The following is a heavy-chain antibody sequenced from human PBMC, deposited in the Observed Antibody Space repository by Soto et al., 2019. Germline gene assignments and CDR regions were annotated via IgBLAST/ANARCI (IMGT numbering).Heavy chain of an antibody. CDR2: IWYDGSNK. CDR1: GFTYSSYG. Sequence: QVQLVESGGGVVQPGRSLRLSCAASGFTYSSYGMHWVRQAPGKGLEWVAVIWYDGSNKYYADSVKGRFTISRDNSKNTLYLQMNRLRAEDRAVYYCASLSHHIGVGLSLDAFDIWGHGTMVTVSS. J-gene: IGHJ3*02. V-gene: IGHV3-33*01. CDR3: ASLSHHIGVGLSLDAFDI. D-gene: IGHD2-2*01.